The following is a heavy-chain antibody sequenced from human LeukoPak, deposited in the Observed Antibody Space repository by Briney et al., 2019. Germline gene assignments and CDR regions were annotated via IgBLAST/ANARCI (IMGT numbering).Heavy chain of an antibody. Sequence: SVKVSCKASGGTFSSYAISWVRQAPGQGLEWMGGIIPIFGTANYAQKFQGRVTITTDESTSTAYMELSSLRSEDTAVYYCARGPFTIFANYYYMDVWGKGTTVTVSS. CDR3: ARGPFTIFANYYYMDV. CDR1: GGTFSSYA. J-gene: IGHJ6*03. CDR2: IIPIFGTA. D-gene: IGHD3-3*01. V-gene: IGHV1-69*05.